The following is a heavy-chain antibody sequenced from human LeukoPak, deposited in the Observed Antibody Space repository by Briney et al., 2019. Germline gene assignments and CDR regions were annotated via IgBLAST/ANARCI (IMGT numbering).Heavy chain of an antibody. V-gene: IGHV3-53*01. CDR2: IYSGNT. J-gene: IGHJ4*02. CDR3: AREGPHYFDY. CDR1: GFTFSSNY. Sequence: GGSLRLSCAASGFTFSSNYMSWVRQAPGKGLEWVSVIYSGNTSYADSVKGRFTISRDNSKNTLYLQMNSLRAEDTAVYYCAREGPHYFDYWGQGTLVTVSS.